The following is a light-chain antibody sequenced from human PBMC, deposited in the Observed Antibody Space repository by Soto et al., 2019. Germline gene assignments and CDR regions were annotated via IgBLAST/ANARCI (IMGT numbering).Light chain of an antibody. Sequence: DILMTQSPLSLPVTPGEPASISCRSSQSLLHSNGYNYLDWYLQKPGQSPQLLIYLGSNRASGVPDRFSGSGSGTDFTLKISRVGAEDVGVYYCMQALQTPRLFGGGTRLEIK. CDR2: LGS. J-gene: IGKJ5*01. CDR1: QSLLHSNGYNY. V-gene: IGKV2-28*01. CDR3: MQALQTPRL.